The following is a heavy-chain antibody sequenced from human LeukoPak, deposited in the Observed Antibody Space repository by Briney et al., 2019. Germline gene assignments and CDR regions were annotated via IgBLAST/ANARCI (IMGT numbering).Heavy chain of an antibody. CDR2: IYYSGST. J-gene: IGHJ4*02. CDR1: GGSFSGYY. D-gene: IGHD3-10*01. Sequence: PSETLSLTCAVYGGSFSGYYWSWIRQPPGKGLEWIGYIYYSGSTNYNPSLKSRVTISVDTSKNQFSLKLSSVTAADTAVYYCARVGGLYGSGSYYGYWGQGTLVTVSS. V-gene: IGHV4-59*01. CDR3: ARVGGLYGSGSYYGY.